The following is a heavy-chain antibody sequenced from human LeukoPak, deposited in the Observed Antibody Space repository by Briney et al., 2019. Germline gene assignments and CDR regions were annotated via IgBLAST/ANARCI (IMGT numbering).Heavy chain of an antibody. J-gene: IGHJ4*02. CDR2: INPNSGGT. V-gene: IGHV1-2*02. CDR1: GGTFSSYA. D-gene: IGHD6-19*01. CDR3: ARGKPYNTGWPPLFHSDY. Sequence: ASVKVSCKASGGTFSSYAISWVRQAPGQGLEWMGWINPNSGGTNFAQKFQGRVTMTRDTSISTAYMELSSLRSEDTAVYYCARGKPYNTGWPPLFHSDYWGQGTLVTVSS.